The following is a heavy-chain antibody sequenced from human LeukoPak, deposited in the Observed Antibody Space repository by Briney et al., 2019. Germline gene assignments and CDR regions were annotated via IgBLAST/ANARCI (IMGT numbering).Heavy chain of an antibody. Sequence: SQTLSLTCTVSGGSISSGSYYWSWIRQPAGKGLKWIGNIYYSGYTTYSPSLRSRVTISVDTSKNQFSLKLSSVTAADTAVYYCARETSQKGAHYMDVWGKGTTITISS. CDR2: IYYSGYT. J-gene: IGHJ6*03. CDR1: GGSISSGSYY. CDR3: ARETSQKGAHYMDV. V-gene: IGHV4-61*10. D-gene: IGHD3-16*01.